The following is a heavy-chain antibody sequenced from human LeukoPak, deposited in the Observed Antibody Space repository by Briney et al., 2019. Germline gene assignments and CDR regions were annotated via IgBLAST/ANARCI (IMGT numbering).Heavy chain of an antibody. D-gene: IGHD3-10*01. CDR2: IHHGGST. Sequence: SQTLSLTWAVSGGSNSSGGYSWSWIRQLPGKGLEWIGYIHHGGSTSYNPSLRSRLTISGDRSKNQFSLKLSSMTAADTAVYYCARAPTRYGSGSADYYYYGMDVWGKGTTVTVSS. V-gene: IGHV4-30-2*01. CDR3: ARAPTRYGSGSADYYYYGMDV. J-gene: IGHJ6*04. CDR1: GGSNSSGGYS.